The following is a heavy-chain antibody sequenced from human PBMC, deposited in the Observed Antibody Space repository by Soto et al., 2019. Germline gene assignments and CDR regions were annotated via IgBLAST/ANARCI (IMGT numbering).Heavy chain of an antibody. J-gene: IGHJ6*02. D-gene: IGHD1-20*01. CDR1: GYSFTNYW. Sequence: EVQLVQSGAEVKKPGESLKISCKGSGYSFTNYWIGWVRQMPGKGLEWMGIIYPGDSDTRYSPSFQGQVTISADKSITTAYLQWSSLKASDTAMYYCARPLCNWNYYCGMDVWGQGTTVTVSS. CDR2: IYPGDSDT. V-gene: IGHV5-51*01. CDR3: ARPLCNWNYYCGMDV.